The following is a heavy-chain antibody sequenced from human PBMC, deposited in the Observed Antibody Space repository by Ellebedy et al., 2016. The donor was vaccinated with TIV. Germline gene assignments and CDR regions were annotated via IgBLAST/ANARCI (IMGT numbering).Heavy chain of an antibody. CDR3: ARRGGYHFDS. CDR1: VGSISSYT. CDR2: VFYRGTT. J-gene: IGHJ4*02. Sequence: GSLRLSCTVSVGSISSYTWSWIRQPPGKGLEWVGYVFYRGTTNYNSSLQSRVTISADSSKNRFSLRLTSVTAADTAMYYCARRGGYHFDSWGQGILVTVSS. D-gene: IGHD2-15*01. V-gene: IGHV4-59*12.